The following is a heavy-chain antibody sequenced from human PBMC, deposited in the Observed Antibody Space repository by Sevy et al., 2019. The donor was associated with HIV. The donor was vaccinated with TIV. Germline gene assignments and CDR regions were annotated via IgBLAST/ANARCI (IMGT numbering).Heavy chain of an antibody. Sequence: GGSLRLSCAASGLTFSKYGIHWVRQAPGKGLEWVAFISNDGSSQYYADSVKGRFTISRDNSKNMVYLQMNSLRLEDTAVYFCAKDREGATVATGYFDYWGQGTLVTVSS. CDR3: AKDREGATVATGYFDY. V-gene: IGHV3-30*18. J-gene: IGHJ4*02. D-gene: IGHD4-4*01. CDR2: ISNDGSSQ. CDR1: GLTFSKYG.